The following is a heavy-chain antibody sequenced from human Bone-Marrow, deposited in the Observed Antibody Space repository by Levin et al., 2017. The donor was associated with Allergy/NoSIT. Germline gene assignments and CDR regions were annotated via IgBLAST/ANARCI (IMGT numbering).Heavy chain of an antibody. CDR1: GFTFSNYD. CDR2: INPSGGST. V-gene: IGHV3-23*01. CDR3: ANQLSVSCGWYFDL. Sequence: GESLKISCAASGFTFSNYDMTWVRQAPGKGLEWVSSINPSGGSTYADSVKGRFTISRDNSKNTLSLQMNSLRAEDTAVYYCANQLSVSCGWYFDLWGRGTLVTVSS. J-gene: IGHJ2*01. D-gene: IGHD2-21*01.